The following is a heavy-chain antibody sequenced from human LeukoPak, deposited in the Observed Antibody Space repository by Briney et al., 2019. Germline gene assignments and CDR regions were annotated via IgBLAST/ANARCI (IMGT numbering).Heavy chain of an antibody. D-gene: IGHD3-10*01. CDR1: GYTFTSYY. Sequence: ASVRVSCKASGYTFTSYYMHWVRQAPGKGLEWMGGFDPEDGETIYAQKLQGRVTMTTDTSTSTAYMELRSLRSDDTAVYYCARGSSITMVRGVIIEPYYYYYGMDVWGQGTTVTVSS. V-gene: IGHV1-46*01. CDR3: ARGSSITMVRGVIIEPYYYYYGMDV. CDR2: FDPEDGET. J-gene: IGHJ6*02.